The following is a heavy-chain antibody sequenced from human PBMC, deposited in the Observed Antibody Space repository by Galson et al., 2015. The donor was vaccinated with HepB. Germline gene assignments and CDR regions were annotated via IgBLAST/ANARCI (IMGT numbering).Heavy chain of an antibody. CDR3: ARDGGGVVVTAPPRDYGMDV. V-gene: IGHV1-18*01. CDR1: GYTFTSYG. Sequence: SVKVSCKASGYTFTSYGISWVRQAPGQGLEWMGWISAYNGNTNYAQKLQGRVTMTTDTSTSTAYMELRSLRSDDTAVYYCARDGGGVVVTAPPRDYGMDVWGQGTTVTVSS. CDR2: ISAYNGNT. D-gene: IGHD2-21*02. J-gene: IGHJ6*02.